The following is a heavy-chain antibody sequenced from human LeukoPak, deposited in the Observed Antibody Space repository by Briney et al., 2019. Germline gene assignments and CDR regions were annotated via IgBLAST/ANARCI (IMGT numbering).Heavy chain of an antibody. CDR2: ISGSGGST. V-gene: IGHV3-23*01. D-gene: IGHD5-18*01. J-gene: IGHJ4*02. CDR1: GFTFSSYA. CDR3: AKDPPRGYSYGYRDY. Sequence: GGSLRLSCAASGFTFSSYAMSWVRQAPGKGLEWVSGISGSGGSTYYADSVKGRFTISRDNSKNTLYLRMNSLRAEDTAVYYCAKDPPRGYSYGYRDYWGQGTLVTVSS.